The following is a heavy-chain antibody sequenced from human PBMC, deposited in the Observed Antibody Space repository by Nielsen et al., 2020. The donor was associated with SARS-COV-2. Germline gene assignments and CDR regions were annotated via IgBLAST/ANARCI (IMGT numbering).Heavy chain of an antibody. V-gene: IGHV3-23*01. CDR1: GFTFSSYG. CDR2: ITYVGRT. D-gene: IGHD1-1*01. CDR3: AKHWIRTHDA. J-gene: IGHJ4*02. Sequence: GESMKICCAASGFTFSSYGMHWVRQAPGKGLEWVSGITYVGRTYVADSVRGRFSVSRDNFQKRVYLQMSSLRAEDTAVYYCAKHWIRTHDAWGQGTLVTVSS.